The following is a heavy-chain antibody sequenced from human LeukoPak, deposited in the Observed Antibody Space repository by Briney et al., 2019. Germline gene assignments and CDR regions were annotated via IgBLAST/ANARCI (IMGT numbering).Heavy chain of an antibody. Sequence: GGSLRLSCAASGFTFSTYSMNWVRQAPGKGLEWVSSISSSSTYIYYAESVKGRFTISRDSPKNTLYLQMNSLRAEDTAVYYCAKRNFGFDSWGQGTLVTVSS. J-gene: IGHJ4*02. V-gene: IGHV3-21*04. CDR3: AKRNFGFDS. D-gene: IGHD3-10*01. CDR2: ISSSSTYI. CDR1: GFTFSTYS.